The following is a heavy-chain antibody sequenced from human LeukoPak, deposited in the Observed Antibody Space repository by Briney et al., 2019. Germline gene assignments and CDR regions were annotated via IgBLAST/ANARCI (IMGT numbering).Heavy chain of an antibody. J-gene: IGHJ6*02. D-gene: IGHD3-10*01. CDR2: ISYDGSNK. CDR1: GFTFSSYG. CDR3: AKVGWFGELLDYYYYGMDV. Sequence: AGGSLRLSCAASGFTFSSYGMHWVRQAPGKGLEWVAVISYDGSNKYYADSVKGRFTISRDNSKNTLYLQMNSLRAEDTAVYYCAKVGWFGELLDYYYYGMDVWGQGTTVTVSS. V-gene: IGHV3-30*18.